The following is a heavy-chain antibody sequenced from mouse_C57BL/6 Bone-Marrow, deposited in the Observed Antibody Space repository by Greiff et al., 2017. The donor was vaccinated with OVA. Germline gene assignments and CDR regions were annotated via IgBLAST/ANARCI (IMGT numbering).Heavy chain of an antibody. CDR2: IYPRSGNT. J-gene: IGHJ3*01. D-gene: IGHD2-3*01. CDR3: AMGGWLLRGAWFAY. CDR1: GYTFTSYG. Sequence: QVQLQQSGAELARPGASVKLSCKASGYTFTSYGISWVKQRTGQGLEWIGEIYPRSGNTYYNEKFKGKATLTADKASSTAYMELRSLTSEDSAVYFCAMGGWLLRGAWFAYWGQGTLVTVSA. V-gene: IGHV1-81*01.